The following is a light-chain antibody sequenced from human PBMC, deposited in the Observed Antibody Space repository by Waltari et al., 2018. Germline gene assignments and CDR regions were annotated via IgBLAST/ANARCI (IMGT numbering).Light chain of an antibody. CDR3: CSYAGSSTPNWV. V-gene: IGLV2-23*01. CDR1: SSAVGRYNL. J-gene: IGLJ3*02. Sequence: QSALTQPASVSGSPGQSIPISCTGISSAVGRYNLVSRSQQHPGKAPELMIYEGSERPSGVSNRFSGSKSGNTASLTISGLQAEDEADYYCCSYAGSSTPNWVFGGGTKLTVL. CDR2: EGS.